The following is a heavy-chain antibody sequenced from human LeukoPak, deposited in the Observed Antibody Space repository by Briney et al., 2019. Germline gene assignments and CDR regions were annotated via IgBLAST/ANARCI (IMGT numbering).Heavy chain of an antibody. D-gene: IGHD4/OR15-4a*01. CDR2: IYYTGGT. CDR1: GGSISTYY. J-gene: IGHJ3*02. Sequence: PSETLSLTCTVSGGSISTYYWSWIRQPPGKGLEWIGYIYYTGGTNYNPSLKSRVTISVDTSKNQFSLRLSSVTAADTAVYYCARGARAPDIWGQGTMVTVSS. CDR3: ARGARAPDI. V-gene: IGHV4-59*01.